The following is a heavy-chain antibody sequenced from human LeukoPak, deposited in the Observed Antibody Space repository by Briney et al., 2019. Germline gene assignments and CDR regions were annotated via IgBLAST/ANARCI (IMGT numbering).Heavy chain of an antibody. V-gene: IGHV5-51*01. J-gene: IGHJ4*02. CDR1: GYSFPTYW. CDR3: ARLTGTQYYFDY. Sequence: GESLKIPCKGSGYSFPTYWIGWVRQMPGKGLEWMGIIYPADSDTRYSPSFQGQVTISADKSITTAYLQWTSLKASDTAMYYCARLTGTQYYFDYWGQGALVTVSS. CDR2: IYPADSDT. D-gene: IGHD2-8*02.